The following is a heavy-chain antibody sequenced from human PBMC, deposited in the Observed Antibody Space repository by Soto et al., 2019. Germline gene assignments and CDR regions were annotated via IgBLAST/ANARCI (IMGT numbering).Heavy chain of an antibody. J-gene: IGHJ4*02. CDR2: IYHSGST. D-gene: IGHD2-21*01. CDR1: GGSISSYS. Sequence: SETLSLTCAVSGGSISSYSWSWIRQPPGKGLEWIGYIYHSGSTYYNPSLKSRVTISVDRSKNQFSLKLSSVTAADTAVYYCASGNVEAIDYWGQGTLVTVSS. V-gene: IGHV4-30-2*01. CDR3: ASGNVEAIDY.